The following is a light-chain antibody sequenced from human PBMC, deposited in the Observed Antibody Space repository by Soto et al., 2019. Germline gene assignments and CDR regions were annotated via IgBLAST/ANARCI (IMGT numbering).Light chain of an antibody. J-gene: IGLJ2*01. CDR1: SSNLGTNT. CDR3: AAWDDSLNEGV. CDR2: SNN. Sequence: QLVLTQPPSVSGTPGQRVTISCSGRSSNLGTNTVNWYQQLPGTAPKVLIYSNNQRPSGVPDRFSGSKAGTSASLAISGLESEDEADYYCAAWDDSLNEGVFGGGTKVTVL. V-gene: IGLV1-44*01.